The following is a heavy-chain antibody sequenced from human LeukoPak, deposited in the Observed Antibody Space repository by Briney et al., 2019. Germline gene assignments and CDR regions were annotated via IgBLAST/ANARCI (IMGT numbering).Heavy chain of an antibody. D-gene: IGHD3-3*01. V-gene: IGHV3-7*04. CDR3: ARGLASGYPPIPFDY. J-gene: IGHJ4*02. CDR2: IKQDGTAT. Sequence: GGSLRLSCAASGFIFGNYWMSWVRQSPGKGLEWVANIKQDGTATSYVESVKGRFTISRDNALNSVYLQLSSLRDEDTAIYYCARGLASGYPPIPFDYWGQGTLVTVSS. CDR1: GFIFGNYW.